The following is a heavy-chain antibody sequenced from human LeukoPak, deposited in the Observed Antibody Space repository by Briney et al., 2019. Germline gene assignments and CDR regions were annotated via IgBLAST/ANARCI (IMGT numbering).Heavy chain of an antibody. V-gene: IGHV1-2*02. D-gene: IGHD3-22*01. CDR1: GYTFTGYY. CDR2: INPNSGDT. Sequence: GASVKVSCKASGYTFTGYYMHWVRQAPGQGLEWMGWINPNSGDTNYAREFQGRVTMTRDTSISTAYMELSRLRSDDTAVYYCARLDYYDSSGLTWDYWGQGTLVTVSS. J-gene: IGHJ4*02. CDR3: ARLDYYDSSGLTWDY.